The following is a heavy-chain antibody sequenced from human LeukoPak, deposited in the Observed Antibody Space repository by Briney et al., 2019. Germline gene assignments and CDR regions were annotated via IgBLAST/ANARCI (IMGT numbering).Heavy chain of an antibody. V-gene: IGHV4-38-2*02. J-gene: IGHJ3*02. CDR1: GYSISSGYY. CDR3: ARVGGSGSYYLDAFDI. Sequence: SETLSLTCTVSGYSISSGYYWGWIRQPPGKGLEWIGSIYHSGSTYYNPSLKSRVTISVDTSKNQFSLKLSSVTAADTAVYYCARVGGSGSYYLDAFDIWGQGTMVTVSS. D-gene: IGHD3-10*01. CDR2: IYHSGST.